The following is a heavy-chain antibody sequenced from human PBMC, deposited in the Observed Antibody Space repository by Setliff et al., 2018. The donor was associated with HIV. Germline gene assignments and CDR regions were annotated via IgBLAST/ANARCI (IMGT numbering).Heavy chain of an antibody. V-gene: IGHV1-8*02. CDR2: MNPDSRNT. CDR1: GYTFTNYD. D-gene: IGHD3-22*01. CDR3: ARARRDSYDRGRRNHYYIDV. J-gene: IGHJ6*03. Sequence: GASVKVSCKPSGYTFTNYDINWVRQAAGQGLEWMGWMNPDSRNTGYAQRFEGSVTMTGDTSISTAYMELNNVKFEDAAVYYCARARRDSYDRGRRNHYYIDVWGKGTTVTVSS.